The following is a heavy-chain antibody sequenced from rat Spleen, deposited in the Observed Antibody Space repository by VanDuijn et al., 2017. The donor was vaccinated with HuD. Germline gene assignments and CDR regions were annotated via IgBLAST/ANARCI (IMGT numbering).Heavy chain of an antibody. V-gene: IGHV5-25*01. Sequence: EVQLVESGGGLVQPGRSMKLSCAASGFTFSNYDMAWVRQAPTKGLEWVASITYDDTTTYYRDFVKGRFTISRDNAKSTLYLQMDSLRSEDTATYYCARHGGYYNGDYLMDAWGQGASVTVSS. CDR2: ITYDDTTT. CDR1: GFTFSNYD. CDR3: ARHGGYYNGDYLMDA. D-gene: IGHD1-1*01. J-gene: IGHJ4*01.